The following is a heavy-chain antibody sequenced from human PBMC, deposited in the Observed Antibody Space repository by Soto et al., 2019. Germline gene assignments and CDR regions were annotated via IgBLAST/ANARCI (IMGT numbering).Heavy chain of an antibody. V-gene: IGHV3-23*01. Sequence: EVQLLESGGGLVQPGGSLRLSCAASGFTFSSYAMSWVRQAPGKGLEWVSAISGSGGSTYYADSVKGRFTISRDNSKNTLYLQMTSLRAEDTAVYYCATRYYDYIRGSYRSSPQFDYWGQGTLVTVSS. CDR3: ATRYYDYIRGSYRSSPQFDY. CDR1: GFTFSSYA. CDR2: ISGSGGST. D-gene: IGHD3-16*02. J-gene: IGHJ4*02.